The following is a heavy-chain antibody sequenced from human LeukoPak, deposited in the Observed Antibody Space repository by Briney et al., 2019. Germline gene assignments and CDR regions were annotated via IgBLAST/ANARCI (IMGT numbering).Heavy chain of an antibody. V-gene: IGHV3-23*01. CDR3: AKDGYSSGWYLSSMFDY. CDR1: GFTFSSYA. J-gene: IGHJ4*02. Sequence: GGSLRLSCAASGFTFSSYAMSWVRQAPGKGLEWLSAISGSGGSTYYADSVKGRFAISRDNSKNTLYLQMNSLRAEDTAVYYCAKDGYSSGWYLSSMFDYWGQGTLVTVSS. CDR2: ISGSGGST. D-gene: IGHD6-19*01.